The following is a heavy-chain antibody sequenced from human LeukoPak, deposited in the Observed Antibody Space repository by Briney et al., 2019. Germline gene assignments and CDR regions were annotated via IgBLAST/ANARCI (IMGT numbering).Heavy chain of an antibody. CDR2: ISYDESST. V-gene: IGHV3-74*01. Sequence: PGGSLRLSCAASGFTFTDYWMHWVRQVPGKGLVWVSRISYDESSTNYRDSVKGRFTISRDNARNTLYLQMNSLRAEDTAVYYCAREPSHDAFDIWGQGTMVTVSS. J-gene: IGHJ3*02. CDR1: GFTFTDYW. CDR3: AREPSHDAFDI.